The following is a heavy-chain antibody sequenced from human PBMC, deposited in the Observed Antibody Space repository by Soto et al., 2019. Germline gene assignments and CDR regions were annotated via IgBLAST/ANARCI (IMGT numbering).Heavy chain of an antibody. CDR3: AKGGSSSAWSASDS. V-gene: IGHV3-23*01. Sequence: EVQLLESGGGLVQPGGSLRLSCAASGFTLSRYDMTWVRQAPGKGLEWVSVISDSDNATYYADSVKGRLTISRDNSKNTLYLQLNSLRAEDTAVYYCAKGGSSSAWSASDSWGQGTVVTVSA. CDR2: ISDSDNAT. J-gene: IGHJ4*02. D-gene: IGHD6-19*01. CDR1: GFTLSRYD.